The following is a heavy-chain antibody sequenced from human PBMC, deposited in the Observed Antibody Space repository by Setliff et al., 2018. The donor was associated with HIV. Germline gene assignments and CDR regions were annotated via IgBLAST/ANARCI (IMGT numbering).Heavy chain of an antibody. V-gene: IGHV3-66*02. CDR3: ARLRPYNSALDY. CDR2: IYSDGST. D-gene: IGHD3-10*01. J-gene: IGHJ4*02. Sequence: PGGSLRLSCAASGFTVSTYYMSWVRQAPGKGLEWVSTIYSDGSTYHADSVKGRFTLSRDNSENALFLQMNSLRPEDTAVYYCARLRPYNSALDYWGQGTLVTVSS. CDR1: GFTVSTYY.